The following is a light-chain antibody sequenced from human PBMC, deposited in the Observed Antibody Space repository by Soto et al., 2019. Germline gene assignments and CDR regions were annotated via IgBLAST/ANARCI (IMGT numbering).Light chain of an antibody. CDR1: SSDVGRYNY. CDR3: CSYAGSYTRV. V-gene: IGLV2-11*01. J-gene: IGLJ3*02. Sequence: QSALTQPRSVSGSPGQSVTISCTGTSSDVGRYNYVSWYQQHPGKAPKLMIYDVNKRPSGVPDRFSGSKSGNTASLAISGRHAEDEADYYCCSYAGSYTRVFGGGTKLTVL. CDR2: DVN.